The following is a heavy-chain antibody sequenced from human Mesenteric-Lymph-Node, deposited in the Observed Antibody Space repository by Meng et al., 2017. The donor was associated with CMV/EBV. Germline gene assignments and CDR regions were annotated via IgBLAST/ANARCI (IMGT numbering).Heavy chain of an antibody. J-gene: IGHJ4*02. D-gene: IGHD3-16*01. CDR1: GFTFSNAW. CDR3: ARDDYGVSFDY. Sequence: ASGFTFSNAWMSWVRQAPGKGLEWVGRIKSKTDGGTTDYAAPVKGRFTISRDNAKNTLYLQMNSLRAEDTAVYYCARDDYGVSFDYWGQGTLVTVSS. CDR2: IKSKTDGGTT. V-gene: IGHV3-15*05.